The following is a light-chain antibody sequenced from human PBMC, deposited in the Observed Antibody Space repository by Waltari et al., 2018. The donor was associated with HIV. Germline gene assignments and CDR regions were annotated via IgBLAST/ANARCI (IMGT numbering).Light chain of an antibody. CDR1: SPHIGAVYD. CDR2: RTT. V-gene: IGLV1-40*01. J-gene: IGLJ2*01. CDR3: QSYDSSLSGVV. Sequence: QSVLTQPPSASVAPGQRVTISCTGSSPHIGAVYDVRRYHNLPGTAPKLLISRTTNRPSWVPDRFSGSKSGTSASLAITGLQAEDEADYYCQSYDSSLSGVVFGGGTKLTVL.